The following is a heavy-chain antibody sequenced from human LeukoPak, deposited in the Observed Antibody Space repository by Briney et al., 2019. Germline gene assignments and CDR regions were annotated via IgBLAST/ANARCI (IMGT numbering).Heavy chain of an antibody. CDR3: ARGWLQTNWFDP. CDR2: IIPILGIA. CDR1: GGTFSSYA. Sequence: GASVKVSCKASGGTFSSYAISWVRQAPGQGLEWMGRIIPILGIANYAQKFQGRVTITADKSTSTAYMELSSLRSEDTAVYYCARGWLQTNWFDPWGQGTLVTVSS. J-gene: IGHJ5*02. D-gene: IGHD5-24*01. V-gene: IGHV1-69*04.